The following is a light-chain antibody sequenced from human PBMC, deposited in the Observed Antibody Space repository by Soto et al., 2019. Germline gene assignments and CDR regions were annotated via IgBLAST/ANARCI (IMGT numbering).Light chain of an antibody. J-gene: IGLJ1*01. CDR2: DVS. Sequence: QSALTQPRSVSGSPGQSVTISCTGTSSDVGGYNCVSWYQQHPGKAPKLMISDVSQRPSGVPDRFSGSKSGNTASLTISGLQAEDEADYYCCSFAGSPYVFGTGTKLTVL. V-gene: IGLV2-11*01. CDR3: CSFAGSPYV. CDR1: SSDVGGYNC.